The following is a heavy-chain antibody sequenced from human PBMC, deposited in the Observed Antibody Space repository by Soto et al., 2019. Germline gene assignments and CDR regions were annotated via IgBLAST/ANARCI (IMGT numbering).Heavy chain of an antibody. V-gene: IGHV1-69*13. J-gene: IGHJ6*02. Sequence: SVKVSCKASGGTFSSYAISWVRQAPGQGLEWMGGIIPIFGTANYAQKFQGRVTITADESTSTAYMELSSLRSEDTAVYYCARTRKFDFWRKGLEVWGQGTTVTVSS. CDR2: IIPIFGTA. D-gene: IGHD3-3*01. CDR3: ARTRKFDFWRKGLEV. CDR1: GGTFSSYA.